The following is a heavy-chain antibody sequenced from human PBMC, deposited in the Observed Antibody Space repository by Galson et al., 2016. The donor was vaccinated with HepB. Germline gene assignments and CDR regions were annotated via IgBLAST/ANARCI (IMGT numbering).Heavy chain of an antibody. V-gene: IGHV3-13*01. CDR2: IDTAGDT. CDR3: TRGRFNWNILNFDS. D-gene: IGHD1-1*01. Sequence: SLRLSCAGSGFSFENYDIHWVRQAAGKGLEWVSRIDTAGDTYYAASVWGRFIISRENAKDSVYLQMNNLGAEDTAMYYCTRGRFNWNILNFDSWGPGALVTVSS. CDR1: GFSFENYD. J-gene: IGHJ4*02.